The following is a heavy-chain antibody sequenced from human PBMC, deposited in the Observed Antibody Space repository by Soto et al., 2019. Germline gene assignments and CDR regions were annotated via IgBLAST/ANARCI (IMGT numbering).Heavy chain of an antibody. J-gene: IGHJ6*02. CDR3: AKDRSITIFGVVYGMSWVYYYYGMDV. V-gene: IGHV3-23*01. CDR2: ISGSGGST. D-gene: IGHD3-3*01. CDR1: GFTFSSYA. Sequence: PGGSLRLSCAAPGFTFSSYAMSWVRQAPGQGLEWVSAISGSGGSTYYADSVKGRFTISRDNSKNTLYLQMNSLRAEDTAVYYCAKDRSITIFGVVYGMSWVYYYYGMDVWGQGTTVTVSS.